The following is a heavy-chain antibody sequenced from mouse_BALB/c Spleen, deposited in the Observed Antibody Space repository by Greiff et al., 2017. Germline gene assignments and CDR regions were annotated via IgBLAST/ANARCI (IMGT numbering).Heavy chain of an antibody. D-gene: IGHD2-13*01. J-gene: IGHJ4*01. Sequence: EVKLEESGGGLVKPGGSLKLSCAASGFTFSDYYMYWVRQTPEKGLEWVGIISDGGSYTYYTDSVRGRFTIARDNSKNNLFLQMSSLKSEDTAMYYCARDGDRYAMDYWGQGTSVTVSS. CDR3: ARDGDRYAMDY. CDR2: ISDGGSYT. CDR1: GFTFSDYY. V-gene: IGHV5-4*02.